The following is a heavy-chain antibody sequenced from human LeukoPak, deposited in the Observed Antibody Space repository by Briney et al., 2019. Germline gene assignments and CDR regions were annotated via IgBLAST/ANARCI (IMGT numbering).Heavy chain of an antibody. CDR1: GYSFTSYW. V-gene: IGHV5-51*01. CDR2: IYPGDSDT. CDR3: ARTVGPMVRGVMRIWFDP. J-gene: IGHJ5*02. Sequence: GESLKISCKGSGYSFTSYWIGWVRPLPGKGLEWMGIIYPGDSDTRYSPSFQGQVTISADKSISTAYLQWSSLKASDTAMYYCARTVGPMVRGVMRIWFDPWGQGTLVTVSS. D-gene: IGHD3-10*01.